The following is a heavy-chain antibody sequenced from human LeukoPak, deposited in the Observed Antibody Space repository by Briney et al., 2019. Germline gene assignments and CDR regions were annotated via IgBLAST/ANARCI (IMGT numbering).Heavy chain of an antibody. CDR1: GGSISSYY. Sequence: SETLSLTCTVSGGSISSYYWSWIRQPAGEGLEWIGRIYTSGSTNYNPSLKSRVTMSVDTSKNQFSLKLSSVTAADTAVYYCARDRTYSSGWYHNWFDPWGQGTLVTVSS. D-gene: IGHD6-19*01. CDR2: IYTSGST. CDR3: ARDRTYSSGWYHNWFDP. J-gene: IGHJ5*02. V-gene: IGHV4-4*07.